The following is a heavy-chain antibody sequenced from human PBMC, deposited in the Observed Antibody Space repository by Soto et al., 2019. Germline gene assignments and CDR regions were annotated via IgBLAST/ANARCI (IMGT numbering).Heavy chain of an antibody. V-gene: IGHV4-39*07. D-gene: IGHD2-2*01. Sequence: QLQLQESGPGLVKPSETLSLTCTVSGGSISSSSYYWAWVRQPPGKGLEWIGSIYYSGTTYYNPSLKSRGTESEQTSENPFSLQLSSVTAADTAVFYCPGLIRWTATSCYCDYWGQGTLVTVSS. CDR2: IYYSGTT. J-gene: IGHJ4*02. CDR3: PGLIRWTATSCYCDY. CDR1: GGSISSSSYY.